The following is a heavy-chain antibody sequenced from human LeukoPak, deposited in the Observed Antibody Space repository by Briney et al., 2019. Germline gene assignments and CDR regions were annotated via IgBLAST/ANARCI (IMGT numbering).Heavy chain of an antibody. D-gene: IGHD3-22*01. CDR1: GFTFSRYA. CDR2: ISDDGGNE. J-gene: IGHJ4*02. V-gene: IGHV3-30*04. CDR3: ARVQQYDKFDY. Sequence: GGSLRLSCAASGFTFSRYAMHWVRQAPGMGLAWVAVISDDGGNEYYLESVKGRFTISRDNAKNSLYLQMNSLRAEDTAFYYCARVQQYDKFDYWGQETLVTVSS.